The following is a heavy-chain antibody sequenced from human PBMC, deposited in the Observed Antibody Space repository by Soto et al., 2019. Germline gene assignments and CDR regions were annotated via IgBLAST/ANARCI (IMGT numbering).Heavy chain of an antibody. Sequence: QVQLVQSGAEVKKPGSSVKVSCKASGDTFSSYSITWVRQAPGQGLAWVGGIIPLLNTRNYAPNLQGRVTISVDESANLAYMELISLRSEVTAVYYCARNRYYFDKKAYFQMLDFWGQGTLVTVSS. CDR2: IIPLLNTR. V-gene: IGHV1-69*01. D-gene: IGHD3-22*01. CDR1: GDTFSSYS. CDR3: ARNRYYFDKKAYFQMLDF. J-gene: IGHJ4*02.